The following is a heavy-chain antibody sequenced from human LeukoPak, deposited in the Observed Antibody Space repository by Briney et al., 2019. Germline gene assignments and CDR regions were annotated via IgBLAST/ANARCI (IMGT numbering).Heavy chain of an antibody. CDR3: ARAGWYAPFYYYYYYGMDV. CDR2: IYYSGST. J-gene: IGHJ6*02. Sequence: SETLSLTCTVSGGSISSYYWSWIRQPPGKGLEWIGYIYYSGSTYYNPSLKSRVTISVDTSKNQFSLKLSSVTAADTAVYYCARAGWYAPFYYYYYYGMDVWGQGTTVTVSS. V-gene: IGHV4-59*01. CDR1: GGSISSYY. D-gene: IGHD6-19*01.